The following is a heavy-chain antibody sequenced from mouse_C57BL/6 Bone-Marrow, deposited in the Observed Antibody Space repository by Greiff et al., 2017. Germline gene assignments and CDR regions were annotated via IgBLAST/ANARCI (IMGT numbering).Heavy chain of an antibody. Sequence: VQLQQSGAELVRPGASVQLSCKASGFNIKDDYMHWVKPRPEQGLEWIGSIDPENGDNEYDSKFQGKATITADKSSHTAYLPPHSLPYDDAAVHYCSINVGCPFAYWGQGNLVTVSA. V-gene: IGHV14-4*01. CDR1: GFNIKDDY. CDR2: IDPENGDN. CDR3: SINVGCPFAY. J-gene: IGHJ3*01. D-gene: IGHD2-2*01.